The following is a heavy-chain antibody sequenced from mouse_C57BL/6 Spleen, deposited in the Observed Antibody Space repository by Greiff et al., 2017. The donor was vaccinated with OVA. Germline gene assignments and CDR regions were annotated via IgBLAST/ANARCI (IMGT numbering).Heavy chain of an antibody. CDR1: GFTFSDYY. CDR3: AREDSYGSSWFAY. Sequence: EVHLVESEGGLVQPGSSMKLSCTASGFTFSDYYMAWVRQVPEKGLEWVANINYDGSSTYYLDSLKSRFIISRDNAKNILYLQMSSLKSEDTATYYCAREDSYGSSWFAYWGQGTLVTVSA. CDR2: INYDGSST. V-gene: IGHV5-16*01. D-gene: IGHD1-1*01. J-gene: IGHJ3*01.